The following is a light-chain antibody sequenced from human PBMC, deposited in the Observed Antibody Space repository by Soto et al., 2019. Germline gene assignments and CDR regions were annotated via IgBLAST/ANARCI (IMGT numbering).Light chain of an antibody. CDR3: QHTYSAPV. CDR2: AAS. Sequence: DIQMTQSPSSLSASVGDRVTITCRASQSISNYLNWYQQKPGKAPNLLIYAASSLQSGVPSRFSGSVSGTDFTLTISSLQHEDFATYYCQHTYSAPVFGPGTKVDI. CDR1: QSISNY. V-gene: IGKV1-39*01. J-gene: IGKJ3*01.